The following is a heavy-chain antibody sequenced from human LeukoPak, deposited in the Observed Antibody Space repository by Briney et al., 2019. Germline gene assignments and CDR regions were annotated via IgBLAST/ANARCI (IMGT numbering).Heavy chain of an antibody. Sequence: KPSETLSLTCTVSGGSTSSSSYYWGWIRQPPGKGLEWIGSIYYSGSTYYNPSLKSRVTISVDTSKNQFSLKLSSVTAADTAVYYCARPYYDFWSGQGNDAFDIWGQGTMVTVSS. CDR2: IYYSGST. CDR3: ARPYYDFWSGQGNDAFDI. CDR1: GGSTSSSSYY. D-gene: IGHD3-3*01. J-gene: IGHJ3*02. V-gene: IGHV4-39*01.